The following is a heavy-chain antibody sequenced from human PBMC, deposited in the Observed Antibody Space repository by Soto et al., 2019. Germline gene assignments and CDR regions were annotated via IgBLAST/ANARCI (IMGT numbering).Heavy chain of an antibody. CDR2: IYYSGST. Sequence: SETLSLTCTVSGGSISSSSYYWGWIRQPPGKGLEWIGSIYYSGSTYYNPSLKSRVTISVDTSKNQFSLKLSSVTAADTAVYYCARLVRGLVGAITMGQWGQGTLVTVSS. J-gene: IGHJ4*02. CDR3: ARLVRGLVGAITMGQ. CDR1: GGSISSSSYY. V-gene: IGHV4-39*01. D-gene: IGHD1-26*01.